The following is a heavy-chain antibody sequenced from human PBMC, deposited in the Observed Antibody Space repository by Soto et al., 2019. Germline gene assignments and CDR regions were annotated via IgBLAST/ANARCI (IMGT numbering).Heavy chain of an antibody. Sequence: SETLSLTCTVSGGSISSGDYYWSWIRQPPGKGLEWIGYIYYSGSTYYNPSLKSRVTISVDTSKNQFSLKLSSVTAADTAVYYCARDEYYYGSGRSQNWFDPWGQGTLVTVSS. CDR1: GGSISSGDYY. CDR3: ARDEYYYGSGRSQNWFDP. V-gene: IGHV4-30-4*01. J-gene: IGHJ5*02. CDR2: IYYSGST. D-gene: IGHD3-10*01.